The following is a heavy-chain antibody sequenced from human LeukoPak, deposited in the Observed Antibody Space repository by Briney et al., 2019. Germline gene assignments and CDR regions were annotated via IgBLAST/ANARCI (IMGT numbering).Heavy chain of an antibody. D-gene: IGHD4-17*01. Sequence: NPSETLSLTCTVSGGSISSSSYYWGWIRQPPGKGLEWIGSIYYSGSTYYNPSLKSRVTISVDTSKNQFSLKLTSVTAADTAVYYCVRAIDYVVDYWGQGTLVTVSS. V-gene: IGHV4-39*07. J-gene: IGHJ4*02. CDR3: VRAIDYVVDY. CDR1: GGSISSSSYY. CDR2: IYYSGST.